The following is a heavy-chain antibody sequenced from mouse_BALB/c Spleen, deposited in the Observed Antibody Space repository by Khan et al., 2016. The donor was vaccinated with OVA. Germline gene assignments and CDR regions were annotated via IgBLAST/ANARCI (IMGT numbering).Heavy chain of an antibody. J-gene: IGHJ3*01. CDR1: GYTFTSYT. V-gene: IGHV1-4*01. CDR2: INPSSGYT. D-gene: IGHD2-14*01. Sequence: VELVESGAELARPGASVKMSCKASGYTFTSYTIHWIKQRPGQGLDWIGYINPSSGYTNYNQKFKDKAPLTADKSSTTAYMQLSSLTSDDSAVYYCARDGAYYRNDGWFAYWGQGTLVTVAA. CDR3: ARDGAYYRNDGWFAY.